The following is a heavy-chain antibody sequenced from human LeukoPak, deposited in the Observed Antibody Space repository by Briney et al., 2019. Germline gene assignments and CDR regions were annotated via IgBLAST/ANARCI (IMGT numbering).Heavy chain of an antibody. V-gene: IGHV4-59*01. J-gene: IGHJ5*02. CDR1: DGSISGNY. CDR3: ERRRVTFDP. D-gene: IGHD3-10*01. Sequence: PSETLSLTCTVSDGSISGNYWSWIRQPPGKGLAWIGYMYNRGDTNSNPSLKSRVTMSLDTSNNQFSLRLSSVTAADTAVYYCERRRVTFDPWGQGILVTVSS. CDR2: MYNRGDT.